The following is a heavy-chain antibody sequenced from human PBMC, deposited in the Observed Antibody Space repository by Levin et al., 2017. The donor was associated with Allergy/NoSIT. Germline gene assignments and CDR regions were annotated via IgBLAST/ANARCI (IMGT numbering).Heavy chain of an antibody. V-gene: IGHV3-30*18. CDR2: ISYDGSNK. Sequence: GGSLRLSCAASGFTFSSYGMHWVRQAPGKGLEWVAVISYDGSNKYYADSVKGRFTISRDNSKNTLYLQMNSLRAEDTAVYYCAKFPSSSSYFDYWGQGTLVTVSS. J-gene: IGHJ4*02. D-gene: IGHD6-6*01. CDR3: AKFPSSSSYFDY. CDR1: GFTFSSYG.